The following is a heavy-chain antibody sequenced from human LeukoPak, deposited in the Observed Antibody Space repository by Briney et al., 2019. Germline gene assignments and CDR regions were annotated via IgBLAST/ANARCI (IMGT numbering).Heavy chain of an antibody. Sequence: PGGSLRLSCAASGFTFSSYGMHWVRQAPGKGLEWVAVIWYDGSNKYYADSVKGRFTISRDNSKNTLYLQMNSLRAEDTAVYYCARGVVPAAILSVYYYGMDVWGQGTTVTVSS. J-gene: IGHJ6*02. CDR1: GFTFSSYG. CDR2: IWYDGSNK. D-gene: IGHD2-2*02. V-gene: IGHV3-33*01. CDR3: ARGVVPAAILSVYYYGMDV.